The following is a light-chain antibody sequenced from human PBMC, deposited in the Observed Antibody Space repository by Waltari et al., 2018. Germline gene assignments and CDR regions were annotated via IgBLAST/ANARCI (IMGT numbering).Light chain of an antibody. J-gene: IGKJ1*01. Sequence: EIVMTQSPLSLAVTPGEPASISCRSSQCLLNRNGYHYLDCYLQKPGQAPQLLISLGSDRASGVPDRFSGSGSVTDFTLKISRVEPEDVGVYYCMQAIQARTFGQGTKVEVK. CDR2: LGS. V-gene: IGKV2-28*01. CDR1: QCLLNRNGYHY. CDR3: MQAIQART.